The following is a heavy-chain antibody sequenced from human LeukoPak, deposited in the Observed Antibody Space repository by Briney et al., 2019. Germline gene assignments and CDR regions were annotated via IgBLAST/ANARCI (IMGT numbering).Heavy chain of an antibody. CDR2: IYNSGST. CDR1: GGSLRSGSYY. CDR3: ARDKDGYVWGSYRYGGYFDY. D-gene: IGHD3-16*02. V-gene: IGHV4-61*10. Sequence: SETLSLTCTVSGGSLRSGSYYWSWIRQPAGKGLEWIGRIYNSGSTNYNPSLKSRVTISVDTSKNQFSLKLSSVTAADTAVYYCARDKDGYVWGSYRYGGYFDYWGQGTLVTVSS. J-gene: IGHJ4*02.